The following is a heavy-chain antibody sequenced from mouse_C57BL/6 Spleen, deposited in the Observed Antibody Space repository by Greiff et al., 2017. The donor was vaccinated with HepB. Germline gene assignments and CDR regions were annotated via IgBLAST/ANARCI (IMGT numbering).Heavy chain of an antibody. CDR2: IHPNSGST. CDR3: AREGKEPWYFDV. Sequence: QVQLQQPGAELVKPGASVKLSCKASGYTFTSYWMHWVKQRPGQGLEWIGMIHPNSGSTNYNEKFKSKATLTVDKSSSTAYMQLSSLTSEDSAVYYCAREGKEPWYFDVWGTGTTVTVSS. CDR1: GYTFTSYW. V-gene: IGHV1-64*01. J-gene: IGHJ1*03.